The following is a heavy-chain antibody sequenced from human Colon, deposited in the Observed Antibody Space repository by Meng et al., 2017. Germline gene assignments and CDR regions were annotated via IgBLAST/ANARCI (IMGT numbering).Heavy chain of an antibody. CDR3: ARDLSSITGGTNRF. CDR1: GYTFTTFD. CDR2: MNPNSGNT. Sequence: QVQLVQSGAEVKKPGASVKVSCKASGYTFTTFDINWVRQAPGQGLEWVGGMNPNSGNTDYAQKFQGRVTLTRNTSIATAYMELSSLRSEDTTVYYCARDLSSITGGTNRFWGQGTLVTVSS. J-gene: IGHJ4*02. V-gene: IGHV1-8*01. D-gene: IGHD1-20*01.